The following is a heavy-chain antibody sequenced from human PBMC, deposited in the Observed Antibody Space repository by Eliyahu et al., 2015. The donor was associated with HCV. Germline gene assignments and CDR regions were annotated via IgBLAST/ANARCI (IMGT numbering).Heavy chain of an antibody. D-gene: IGHD2-2*02. CDR3: ARAPSSTSCYTS. CDR1: GGSFSGYY. V-gene: IGHV4-34*01. CDR2: INHSGST. J-gene: IGHJ4*02. Sequence: QVQLQQWGAGLLKPSETLSLTCAVYGGSFSGYYWSWIRQPPGKGLEWIGEINHSGSTNYNPSLKSRVTISVDTSKNQFSLKLSSVTAADTAVYYCARAPSSTSCYTSWGQGTLVTVSS.